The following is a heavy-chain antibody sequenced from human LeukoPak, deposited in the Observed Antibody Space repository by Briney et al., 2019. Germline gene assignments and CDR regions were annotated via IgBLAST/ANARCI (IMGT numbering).Heavy chain of an antibody. CDR3: ARGKGAYGDYDVANWFDP. CDR1: GGTFSSYA. V-gene: IGHV1-69*13. D-gene: IGHD4-17*01. Sequence: GASVKVSCKASGGTFSSYAISWVRQAPGQGLEWMGGIIPIFGTANYAQKFQGRVMITADESTSTAYMELSSLRSEDTAVYYCARGKGAYGDYDVANWFDPWGQGTLVTVSS. J-gene: IGHJ5*02. CDR2: IIPIFGTA.